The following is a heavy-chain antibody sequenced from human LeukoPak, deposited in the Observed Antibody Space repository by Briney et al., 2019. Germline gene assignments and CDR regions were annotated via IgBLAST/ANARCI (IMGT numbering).Heavy chain of an antibody. Sequence: GGSLRLSCVASGFTFSNFGMHWVRQAPGKGLEWVAKIQINGNDKYYADSMKGRFTISRDNSKKMVYLQMNSLRAEDTAVYYCGKDFSWSFDYWGQGTLVTVSS. CDR1: GFTFSNFG. V-gene: IGHV3-30*02. J-gene: IGHJ4*02. CDR3: GKDFSWSFDY. CDR2: IQINGNDK.